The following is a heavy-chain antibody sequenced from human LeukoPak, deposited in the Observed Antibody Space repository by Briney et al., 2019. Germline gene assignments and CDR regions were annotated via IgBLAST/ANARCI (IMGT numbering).Heavy chain of an antibody. V-gene: IGHV4-30-4*01. CDR2: TYYSGST. CDR3: ARPYYYDSRIDP. J-gene: IGHJ5*02. D-gene: IGHD3-22*01. Sequence: SQTLSLTCTVSGGSISSGDYYWSRIRQPPGKGLEWIAYTYYSGSTYYNPSLKSRVTMSADTSKNQLSLKLSSVTAADTAVYYCARPYYYDSRIDPWGQGILVTVSS. CDR1: GGSISSGDYY.